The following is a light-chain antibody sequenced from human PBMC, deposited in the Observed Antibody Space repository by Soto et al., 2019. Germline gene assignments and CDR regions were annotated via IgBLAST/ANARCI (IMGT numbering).Light chain of an antibody. CDR2: GAS. J-gene: IGKJ4*01. Sequence: DIQMTQSPSSLSVSVGDRVTITCRASQDINDYLAWFQQRPGKAPKSLIYGASTLQSGVPSKFSGSGSGTDFTLNISSLQPEDFATYYCQQYNSYPLTFGGGTKVEIK. CDR3: QQYNSYPLT. CDR1: QDINDY. V-gene: IGKV1-16*02.